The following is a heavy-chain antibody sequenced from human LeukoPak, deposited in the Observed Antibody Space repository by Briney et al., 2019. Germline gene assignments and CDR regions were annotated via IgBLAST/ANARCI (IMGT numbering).Heavy chain of an antibody. V-gene: IGHV3-30*03. Sequence: PGGSLRLSCAASEFTFSSYSMNWVRQAPGKGLEWVAVMSYDGSNSYYADSVKGRFTISRDNSKNTLYLQMNSLRAEDTAVYYCASANGVYDSLDYWGQGTLVTVSS. CDR2: MSYDGSNS. D-gene: IGHD3-22*01. J-gene: IGHJ4*02. CDR1: EFTFSSYS. CDR3: ASANGVYDSLDY.